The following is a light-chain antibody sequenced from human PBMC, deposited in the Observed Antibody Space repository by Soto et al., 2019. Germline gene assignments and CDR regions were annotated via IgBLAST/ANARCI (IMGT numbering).Light chain of an antibody. CDR2: AAS. CDR3: QQLNTYPLT. CDR1: QGISSH. J-gene: IGKJ4*01. V-gene: IGKV1-9*01. Sequence: DIQLTQSPSFLSASVGDGVTITCRASQGISSHLAWYQQKPGKAPKLLIYAASTLQSGVPSRFSGSGSGTEFTLTISSLQPEDFATYYCQQLNTYPLTFGGGTKVEIK.